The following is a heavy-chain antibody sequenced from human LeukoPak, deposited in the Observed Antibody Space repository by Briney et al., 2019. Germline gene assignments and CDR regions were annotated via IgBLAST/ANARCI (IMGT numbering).Heavy chain of an antibody. CDR3: ATLTIFGATDYYYYGMDV. Sequence: GGSLRLSCAAPGFTFSSYAVSWVRQAPEKGLEWGSAIRGGGGSTYYADSVKGRFTISRDNSKSTLYLQMNSLRAEDTAVYYCATLTIFGATDYYYYGMDVWGQGTTVTVSS. D-gene: IGHD3-3*01. CDR1: GFTFSSYA. V-gene: IGHV3-23*01. J-gene: IGHJ6*02. CDR2: IRGGGGST.